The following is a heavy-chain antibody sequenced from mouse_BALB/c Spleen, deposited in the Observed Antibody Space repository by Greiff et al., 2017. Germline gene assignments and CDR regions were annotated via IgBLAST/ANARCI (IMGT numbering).Heavy chain of an antibody. CDR1: GYTFTSYW. CDR3: ARGRYLMGYFDV. J-gene: IGHJ1*01. CDR2: INPSNGRT. Sequence: QVQLQQPGAELVKPGASVKLSCKASGYTFTSYWMHWVKQRPGQGLEWIGEINPSNGRTNYNEQFKSKSTLTVDKSSSTAYMQLSSLTSEDSAVYYCARGRYLMGYFDVWGAGTTVTVSS. D-gene: IGHD2-3*01. V-gene: IGHV1S81*02.